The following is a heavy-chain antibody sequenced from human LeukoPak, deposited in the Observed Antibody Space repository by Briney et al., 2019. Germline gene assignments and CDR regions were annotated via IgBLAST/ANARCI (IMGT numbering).Heavy chain of an antibody. CDR2: MNPNSGNT. Sequence: VASVKVSCKASGYTFTSYDINWVRQATGQGLEWMGWMNPNSGNTGYAQKFQGRVTMTRNTSISTAYMELSSLRSEDTAVYYCAGEHLVTAIPDYWGQGTLVTVSS. CDR3: AGEHLVTAIPDY. J-gene: IGHJ4*02. V-gene: IGHV1-8*01. D-gene: IGHD2-21*02. CDR1: GYTFTSYD.